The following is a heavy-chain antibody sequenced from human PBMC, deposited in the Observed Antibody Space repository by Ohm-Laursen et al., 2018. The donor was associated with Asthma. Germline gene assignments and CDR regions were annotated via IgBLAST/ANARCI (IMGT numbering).Heavy chain of an antibody. V-gene: IGHV3-48*01. Sequence: SLRLSCAASGFTFSSYSMNWVRQAPGKGLEWVSYITSYNSTTYYADSVKGRFTISRDNAKNSLYLQMNSLRAQDTAVYYCAVRTTSAGFDVWGQGTTVTVSS. CDR2: ITSYNSTT. CDR1: GFTFSSYS. J-gene: IGHJ6*02. CDR3: AVRTTSAGFDV. D-gene: IGHD1-1*01.